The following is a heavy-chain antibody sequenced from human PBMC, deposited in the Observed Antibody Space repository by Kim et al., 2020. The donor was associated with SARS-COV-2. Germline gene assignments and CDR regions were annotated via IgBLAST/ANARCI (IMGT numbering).Heavy chain of an antibody. CDR2: IYHSGST. D-gene: IGHD4-4*01. J-gene: IGHJ6*02. CDR1: GGSISSSNW. V-gene: IGHV4-4*02. CDR3: ARVTMATVGGGYYYYYGMDV. Sequence: SETLSLTCAVSGGSISSSNWWSWVRQPPGKGLEWIGEIYHSGSTNYNPSLKSRVTISVDKSKNQFSLKLSSVTAADTAVYYCARVTMATVGGGYYYYYGMDVWGQGTTVTVSS.